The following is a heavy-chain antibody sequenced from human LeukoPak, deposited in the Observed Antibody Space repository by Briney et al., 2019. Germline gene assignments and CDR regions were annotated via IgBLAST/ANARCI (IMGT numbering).Heavy chain of an antibody. D-gene: IGHD3-10*01. CDR2: ISYDGSNK. Sequence: PGRSLRLSCAASGFTFSSYGMHWVRQAPGKGLEWVAVISYDGSNKYYADSVKGRFTISRDNSKNTLHLQMNSLRAEDTAVYYCAKGGRMVRGVIVTNYYFDYWGQGTLVTVSS. J-gene: IGHJ4*02. CDR1: GFTFSSYG. V-gene: IGHV3-30*18. CDR3: AKGGRMVRGVIVTNYYFDY.